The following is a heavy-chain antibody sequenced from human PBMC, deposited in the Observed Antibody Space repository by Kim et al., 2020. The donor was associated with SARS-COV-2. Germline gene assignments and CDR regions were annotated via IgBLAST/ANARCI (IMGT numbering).Heavy chain of an antibody. J-gene: IGHJ4*02. V-gene: IGHV4-59*01. D-gene: IGHD6-19*01. Sequence: HPPLQRRVTKSVDTSKNPFSLKLSAVTAADTAVYYCARDWSSGRYYFDYWGQGTLVTVSS. CDR3: ARDWSSGRYYFDY.